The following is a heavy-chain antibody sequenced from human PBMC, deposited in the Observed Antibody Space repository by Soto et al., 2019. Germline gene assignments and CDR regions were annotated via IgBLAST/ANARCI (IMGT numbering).Heavy chain of an antibody. CDR2: IIPIFGTA. D-gene: IGHD3-16*01. CDR3: AMGEMASKFIWVNDY. Sequence: QVQLVQSGAEVKKPGSSVKVSGKASGGTFSSYAISWVRQAPGQGLEWMGGIIPIFGTANYAQKCQGRVTITADEATSTAYMELSSLRSEDTAVYYCAMGEMASKFIWVNDYWGQGTLVTVSS. CDR1: GGTFSSYA. V-gene: IGHV1-69*01. J-gene: IGHJ4*02.